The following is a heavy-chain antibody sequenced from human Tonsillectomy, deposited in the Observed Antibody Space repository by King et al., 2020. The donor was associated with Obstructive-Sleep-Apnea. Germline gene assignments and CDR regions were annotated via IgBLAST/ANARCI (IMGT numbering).Heavy chain of an antibody. D-gene: IGHD5-12*01. V-gene: IGHV5-51*01. J-gene: IGHJ4*02. Sequence: VQLVESGAEVKEPGESLEISCKGSGYTFTTYWIGWVRQMPGKGLEWMGIIYPRDSDTSYSPSFQGQVTISVDKSISTAYLQWSSLKASDTAMYYCARGYDRNYFDYWGQGTLVTVSS. CDR1: GYTFTTYW. CDR2: IYPRDSDT. CDR3: ARGYDRNYFDY.